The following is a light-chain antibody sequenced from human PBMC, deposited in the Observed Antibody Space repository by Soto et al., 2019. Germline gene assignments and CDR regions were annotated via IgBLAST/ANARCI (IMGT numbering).Light chain of an antibody. CDR2: DAS. V-gene: IGKV1-5*01. J-gene: IGKJ1*01. Sequence: DIQMTQSPSNLSASVGDRVTITCWASQSIGSWLAWYQQIPGKAPKLLIYDASILESGVPSRFSGSGSGTEFTLTISSLQPDDFATYYCQQYDSYTWTFGQGTKVESK. CDR3: QQYDSYTWT. CDR1: QSIGSW.